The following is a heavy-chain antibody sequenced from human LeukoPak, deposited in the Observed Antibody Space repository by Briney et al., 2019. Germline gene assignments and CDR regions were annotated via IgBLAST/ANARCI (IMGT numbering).Heavy chain of an antibody. CDR3: ARMESSGSAIDY. Sequence: SETLSLTCTVSGGSMSSYYWSWIRQPPGKGLEWIGYIYYSGSTNYNPSLKRRVTISVDTSKNQFSLKLSTVTAADTAVYYCARMESSGSAIDYWGQGTLVTVSS. V-gene: IGHV4-59*01. CDR1: GGSMSSYY. D-gene: IGHD1-26*01. J-gene: IGHJ4*02. CDR2: IYYSGST.